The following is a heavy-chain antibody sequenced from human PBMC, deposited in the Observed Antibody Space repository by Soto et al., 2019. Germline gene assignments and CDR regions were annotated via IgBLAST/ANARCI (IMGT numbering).Heavy chain of an antibody. Sequence: QVHLVESGGGVVQPGNSLRLSCSASGFTLSSYGMHWVRQAPGKGLEWVAVLSYDEVNKNYVDSVKGRFTISRDNSKNTLYLQVNSLRAEDTAVYFCARMRAYAFDYGGQGTLVTVSS. CDR3: ARMRAYAFDY. CDR2: LSYDEVNK. CDR1: GFTLSSYG. V-gene: IGHV3-30*03. J-gene: IGHJ4*02. D-gene: IGHD4-17*01.